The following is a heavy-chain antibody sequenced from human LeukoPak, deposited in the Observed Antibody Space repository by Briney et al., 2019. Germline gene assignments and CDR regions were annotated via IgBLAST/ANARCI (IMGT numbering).Heavy chain of an antibody. D-gene: IGHD3-10*01. CDR3: ARVSGSGSYSRKHYYYYGMDV. Sequence: SETLSLTCAVSGDAISGSSYYWSWIRQPPGKGLEWIGYIYYSGSTNYNPSLKSRVTISVDTSKNQFSLKLSSVTAADTAVYYCARVSGSGSYSRKHYYYYGMDVWGKGTTVTVSS. V-gene: IGHV4-61*01. J-gene: IGHJ6*04. CDR1: GDAISGSSYY. CDR2: IYYSGST.